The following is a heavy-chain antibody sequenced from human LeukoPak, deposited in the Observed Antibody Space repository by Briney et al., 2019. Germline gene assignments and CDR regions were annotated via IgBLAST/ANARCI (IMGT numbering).Heavy chain of an antibody. V-gene: IGHV1-24*01. Sequence: ASVKVSCKVSGYTLTELSMHWVRQAPRKGLEWMGGFDPEDGETIYAQKFQGRVTMTEDTSTDTAYMELSSLRSEDTAVYYCANFDFWSGYSDYWGQGTLVTVSS. CDR2: FDPEDGET. J-gene: IGHJ4*02. D-gene: IGHD3-3*01. CDR1: GYTLTELS. CDR3: ANFDFWSGYSDY.